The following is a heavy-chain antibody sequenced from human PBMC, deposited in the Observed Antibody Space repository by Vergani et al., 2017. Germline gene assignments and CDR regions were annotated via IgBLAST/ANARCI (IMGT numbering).Heavy chain of an antibody. Sequence: QVQLVQSGAEVKKPGSSVKVSCKASGGTFSSYAISWVRQAPGQGLEWMGGIIPIFGTANYAQKFQGRVTITADESTSTAYMELSSLRSEDTAVYYCARVYPYCSSTSCYRFDYWGQGTLVTVSS. CDR2: IIPIFGTA. CDR3: ARVYPYCSSTSCYRFDY. D-gene: IGHD2-2*02. V-gene: IGHV1-69*01. J-gene: IGHJ4*02. CDR1: GGTFSSYA.